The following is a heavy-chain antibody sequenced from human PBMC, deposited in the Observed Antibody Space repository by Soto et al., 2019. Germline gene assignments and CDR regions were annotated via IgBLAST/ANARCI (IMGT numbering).Heavy chain of an antibody. V-gene: IGHV3-33*01. CDR3: ARAPGSY. J-gene: IGHJ4*02. Sequence: QVQLVESGGGVVQPGRSLRLFCAASGFTFSSYGMHWVRQAPGKGLEWVAVIWYDGSNKYYADSVKGRFTISRDNSKNTLYLQMNSLRAEDTAVYYCARAPGSYWGQGTLVTVSS. CDR2: IWYDGSNK. CDR1: GFTFSSYG. D-gene: IGHD1-26*01.